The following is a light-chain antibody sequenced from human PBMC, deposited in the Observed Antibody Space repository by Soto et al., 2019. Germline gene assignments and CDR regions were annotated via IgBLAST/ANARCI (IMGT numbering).Light chain of an antibody. CDR1: SNDIGTYNY. CDR3: TSFTTSPTMV. Sequence: QSALTQPASVSGSPGQSITISCTGTSNDIGTYNYVSWYLHHPGKAPKLLIYEVSNRPSGVSNRFSGSKSGNTASLTISGLQAEDEADYPCTSFTTSPTMVFGRGTKLTVL. CDR2: EVS. V-gene: IGLV2-14*01. J-gene: IGLJ2*01.